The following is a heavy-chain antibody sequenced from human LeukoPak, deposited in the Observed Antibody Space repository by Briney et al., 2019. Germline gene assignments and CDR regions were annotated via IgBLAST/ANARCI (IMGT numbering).Heavy chain of an antibody. CDR1: GYTFTSYY. D-gene: IGHD2-21*02. Sequence: SVKVSCKTSGYTFTSYYIHWVRQAPGQGLEWMGGIIPIFGTANYAQKFQGRVTITADESTSTAYMELSSLRSEDTAVYYCARTDTPGDYWGQGTLVTVSS. CDR3: ARTDTPGDY. J-gene: IGHJ4*02. CDR2: IIPIFGTA. V-gene: IGHV1-69*13.